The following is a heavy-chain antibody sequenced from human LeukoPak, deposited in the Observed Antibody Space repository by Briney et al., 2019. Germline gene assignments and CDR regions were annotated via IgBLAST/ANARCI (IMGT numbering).Heavy chain of an antibody. V-gene: IGHV4-4*07. J-gene: IGHJ4*02. D-gene: IGHD3-9*01. Sequence: SETLSLTCTVSGGSISSYFWSWIRQPAGKGLEWIGRIYTSGSTNYNRSLKSRVTMSVDTSKNQFSLKLSSVTAADTAVYYCARDRILAGYYTFDYWGQGTLVTVSS. CDR1: GGSISSYF. CDR3: ARDRILAGYYTFDY. CDR2: IYTSGST.